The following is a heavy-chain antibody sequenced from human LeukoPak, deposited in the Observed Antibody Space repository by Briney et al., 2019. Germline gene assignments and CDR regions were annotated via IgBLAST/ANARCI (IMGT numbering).Heavy chain of an antibody. Sequence: PSQTLSLTCTVSGGSISSGSYYWSWIRQPAGKGLEWIGRIYTSGSTNYNPSLKSRVTISVDTSKNQFSLKLSSVTAADTAVYYCARCASGSYYAELFDPWGQGTLVTVSS. J-gene: IGHJ5*02. CDR1: GGSISSGSYY. V-gene: IGHV4-61*02. D-gene: IGHD1-26*01. CDR2: IYTSGST. CDR3: ARCASGSYYAELFDP.